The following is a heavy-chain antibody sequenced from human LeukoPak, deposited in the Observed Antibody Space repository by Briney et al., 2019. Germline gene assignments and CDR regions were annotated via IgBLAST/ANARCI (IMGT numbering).Heavy chain of an antibody. V-gene: IGHV3-30*03. D-gene: IGHD6-19*01. CDR2: ISYDEGNK. CDR1: GFTFSSYG. Sequence: GRSLRLSCAASGFTFSSYGMHWVRQAPGKGLEWVAVISYDEGNKYYADSVKGRFTISRDNSKNTLYLQMNSLRDEDTAVYYCATYSTGFDIWGQGAVVTVSS. J-gene: IGHJ3*02. CDR3: ATYSTGFDI.